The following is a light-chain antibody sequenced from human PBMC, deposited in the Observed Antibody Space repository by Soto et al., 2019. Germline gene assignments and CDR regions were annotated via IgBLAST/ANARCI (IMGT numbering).Light chain of an antibody. J-gene: IGKJ1*01. CDR1: QTVSNNY. V-gene: IGKV3-20*01. CDR3: QQFDNPSWT. Sequence: EIVLTQSPDTLSLSPGERATLSCRASQTVSNNYLAWYRQKPGQAPRLLIYGASSRATGIPDRFSGSGSGTDFTLTISRLEPEDFAVYYCQQFDNPSWTFGQGTKVEIK. CDR2: GAS.